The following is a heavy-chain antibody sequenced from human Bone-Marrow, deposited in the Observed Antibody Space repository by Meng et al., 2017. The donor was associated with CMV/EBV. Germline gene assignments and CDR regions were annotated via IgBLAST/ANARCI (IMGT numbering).Heavy chain of an antibody. J-gene: IGHJ6*02. CDR2: ISSDSIYI. CDR3: ASLRFGEPPLYYYYGMDV. CDR1: EFTFSSYN. V-gene: IGHV3-21*01. D-gene: IGHD3-10*01. Sequence: GESLKISCTASEFTFSSYNMNWVRQAPGKGLEWVSFISSDSIYIYYADSLKGRFIISRDNAKNTLYLQMNSLRAEDTAVYYCASLRFGEPPLYYYYGMDVWGQGITVTVSS.